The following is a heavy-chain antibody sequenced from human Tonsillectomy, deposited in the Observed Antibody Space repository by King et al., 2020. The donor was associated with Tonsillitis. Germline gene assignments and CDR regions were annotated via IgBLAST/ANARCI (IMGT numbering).Heavy chain of an antibody. Sequence: VQLPQWGAGLLKPSETLSLTCAVYGGSFSGYYWSWIRQPPGKGLEWIGEINHSGSTNYNPSLKSRVTVSVDTSKNQFSLKLSSVTAADTAVYYCARGAPDYYDSSGDFDYWGQGTLVTVSS. D-gene: IGHD3-22*01. CDR1: GGSFSGYY. CDR2: INHSGST. CDR3: ARGAPDYYDSSGDFDY. J-gene: IGHJ4*02. V-gene: IGHV4-34*01.